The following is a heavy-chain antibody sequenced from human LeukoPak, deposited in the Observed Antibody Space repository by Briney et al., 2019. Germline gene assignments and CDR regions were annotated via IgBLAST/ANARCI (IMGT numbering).Heavy chain of an antibody. J-gene: IGHJ5*02. CDR3: AGLISSPAYCSSTSCQGWFDP. CDR2: IYHSGST. CDR1: GYSISSGYY. V-gene: IGHV4-38-2*01. D-gene: IGHD2-2*01. Sequence: PSETLSLTCAVSGYSISSGYYWGWIRQPPGKGLEWIGSIYHSGSTYYNPSLKSRVTISVDTSKDQFSLKLSSVTAADTAVYYCAGLISSPAYCSSTSCQGWFDPWGQGTLVTVSS.